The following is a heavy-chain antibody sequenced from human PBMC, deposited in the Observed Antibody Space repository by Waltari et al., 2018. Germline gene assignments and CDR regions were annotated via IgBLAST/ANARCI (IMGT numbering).Heavy chain of an antibody. Sequence: QLQLQESGPGLVKPSETLSLTCTVSGGSISSSSYYWGWIRQPPGKGLEWIGSIYYSGSTYYTPSLQSRVTISVDTAKNQFSLKLSSVTAADTAVYYCARDRLGRFRSFGYWGQGTLVTVSS. CDR2: IYYSGST. J-gene: IGHJ4*02. CDR1: GGSISSSSYY. V-gene: IGHV4-39*07. D-gene: IGHD3-10*01. CDR3: ARDRLGRFRSFGY.